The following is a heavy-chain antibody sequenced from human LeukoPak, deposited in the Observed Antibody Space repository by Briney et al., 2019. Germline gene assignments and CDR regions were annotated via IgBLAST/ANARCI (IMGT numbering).Heavy chain of an antibody. V-gene: IGHV3-33*06. J-gene: IGHJ4*02. CDR1: GFTFSHFV. CDR3: VEAAQRGVDYITSLED. D-gene: IGHD4-11*01. CDR2: IWSDDSNQ. Sequence: GGSLTLSCGASGFTFSHFVMHWLRQAPGKGLEWVAVIWSDDSNQYYGDSVKGRFTISRADFKKTVSLQMDSLRAEDTAVYYCVEAAQRGVDYITSLEDWGQGSLVTVSS.